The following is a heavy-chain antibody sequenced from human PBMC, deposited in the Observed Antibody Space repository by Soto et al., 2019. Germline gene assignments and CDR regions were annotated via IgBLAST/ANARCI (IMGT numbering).Heavy chain of an antibody. CDR3: ARGGRTVTPISWFDP. D-gene: IGHD4-4*01. CDR2: IYDSGTT. V-gene: IGHV4-31*03. J-gene: IGHJ5*02. CDR1: GGSMSSGGHY. Sequence: SETLSLTCSVSGGSMSSGGHYWSWIRQQPGKGLEWIGYIYDSGTTAYNPSLKSRVAISVDTSKNQFSLKLGSVTAADTAVYFCARGGRTVTPISWFDPWGQGTRVTVSS.